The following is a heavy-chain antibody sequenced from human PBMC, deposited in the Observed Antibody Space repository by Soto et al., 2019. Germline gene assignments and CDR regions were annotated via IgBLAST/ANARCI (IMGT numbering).Heavy chain of an antibody. CDR2: ISYDGSNK. CDR3: AKSEITVTTGYYGMDV. D-gene: IGHD4-17*01. CDR1: GFTFSSYG. J-gene: IGHJ6*01. Sequence: QVQLVESGGGVVQPGRSLRLSCAASGFTFSSYGMHWVRQAPGKGLEWVAVISYDGSNKYYADSVKGRFTISRDNSKNTLYLQMNSLRAEDTAVYYCAKSEITVTTGYYGMDVW. V-gene: IGHV3-30*18.